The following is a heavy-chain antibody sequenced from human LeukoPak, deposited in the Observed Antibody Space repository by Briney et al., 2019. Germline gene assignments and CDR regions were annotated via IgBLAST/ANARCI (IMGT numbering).Heavy chain of an antibody. J-gene: IGHJ4*02. CDR2: IYYSGST. D-gene: IGHD3-22*01. V-gene: IGHV4-30-4*08. CDR1: GGSISSGDDY. CDR3: ARDSGLDSFDY. Sequence: SQTLSLTCTVSGGSISSGDDYWSWIRQPPGRGLEWIGYIYYSGSTYYNPSLKSRVTISVDTSKNQFSLKLSSVTAADTAVYYCARDSGLDSFDYWGQGTLVTVSS.